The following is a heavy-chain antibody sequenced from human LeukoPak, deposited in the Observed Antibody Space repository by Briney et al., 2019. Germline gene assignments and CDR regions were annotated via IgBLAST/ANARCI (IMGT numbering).Heavy chain of an antibody. J-gene: IGHJ4*02. CDR3: ARHGGWYSGGWPTPFDY. D-gene: IGHD6-19*01. CDR1: GGSISSYY. V-gene: IGHV4-4*09. Sequence: SETLSLTCTVSGGSISSYYWSWIRQPPGKGLEWIGYIYTSGSTNYNPSLKSRVTISVDTSKNQFSLKLSSVTAADTAVYYCARHGGWYSGGWPTPFDYWGQGTLVTVSS. CDR2: IYTSGST.